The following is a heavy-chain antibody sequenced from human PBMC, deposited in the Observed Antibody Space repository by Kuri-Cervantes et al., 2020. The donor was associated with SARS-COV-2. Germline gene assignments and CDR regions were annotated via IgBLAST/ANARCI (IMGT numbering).Heavy chain of an antibody. V-gene: IGHV1-18*01. CDR2: ISAYNGNT. CDR3: ASGLLGDSTMAFDS. D-gene: IGHD3-22*01. J-gene: IGHJ4*02. Sequence: ASVKVSCKASGYTFTSYGISWVRQAPGQGLEWMGWISAYNGNTNYAQKLQGRVTMTTDTSTSTAYMELRSLRSDDTAVYYCASGLLGDSTMAFDSWGQGTLVTVSS. CDR1: GYTFTSYG.